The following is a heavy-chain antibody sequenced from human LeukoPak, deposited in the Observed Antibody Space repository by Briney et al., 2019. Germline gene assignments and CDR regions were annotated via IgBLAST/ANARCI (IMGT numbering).Heavy chain of an antibody. J-gene: IGHJ4*02. V-gene: IGHV3-23*01. D-gene: IGHD1-7*01. CDR3: VKEGKTRNWNYFQAKPVY. Sequence: PGGSLRLSCAASGFTFSSSAMNWVRQAPGKGLEWVSVISGSGGSTYYADSVKGRFTISRDNSKNTLYLQMDSLRAEDTAVYYCVKEGKTRNWNYFQAKPVYWGQGTLVTVSS. CDR2: ISGSGGST. CDR1: GFTFSSSA.